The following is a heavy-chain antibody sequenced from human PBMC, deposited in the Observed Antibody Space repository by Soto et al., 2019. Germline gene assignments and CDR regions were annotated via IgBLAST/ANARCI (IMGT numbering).Heavy chain of an antibody. D-gene: IGHD6-13*01. J-gene: IGHJ6*02. Sequence: GESLKISCKGSGYSFTSYWIGWVRQMPGKGLEWMGIIYPGDSDTRYSPSFQGQVTISADKSISTAYLQWSSLKASDTAMYYCARPGGIAAAAADNYYYYGMDVWGQGTTVTVSS. CDR1: GYSFTSYW. CDR3: ARPGGIAAAAADNYYYYGMDV. CDR2: IYPGDSDT. V-gene: IGHV5-51*01.